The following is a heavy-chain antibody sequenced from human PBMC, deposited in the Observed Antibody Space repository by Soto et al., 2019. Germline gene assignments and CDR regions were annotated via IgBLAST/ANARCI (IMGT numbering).Heavy chain of an antibody. CDR2: ISGSGGST. J-gene: IGHJ3*02. V-gene: IGHV3-23*01. Sequence: EVQLLESGGGLVQPGGSLRLSCAASGFTFSSYAMSWVRQAPGKGLEWVSAISGSGGSTYYADSVKGRFTISRDNSKNTLYLQMNSLRAEDTAVYYCAKADCSSTSCDTQTRAFDIWGQGTMVTVSS. CDR1: GFTFSSYA. D-gene: IGHD2-2*02. CDR3: AKADCSSTSCDTQTRAFDI.